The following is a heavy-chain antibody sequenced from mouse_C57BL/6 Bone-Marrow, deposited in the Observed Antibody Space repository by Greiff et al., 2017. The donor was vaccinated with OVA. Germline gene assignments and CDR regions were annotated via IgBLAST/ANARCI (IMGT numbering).Heavy chain of an antibody. V-gene: IGHV1-82*01. CDR3: ARREDLGYYFDY. CDR1: GYAFSSSW. CDR2: IYPGDGDT. D-gene: IGHD3-3*01. J-gene: IGHJ2*01. Sequence: QVQLKESGPELVKPGASVKISCKASGYAFSSSWMNWVKQRPGTGLEWIGRIYPGDGDTNYNGKFKGKATLTADKSSSTAYMQLSSLTSEDSAVYFCARREDLGYYFDYWGQGTTLTVSS.